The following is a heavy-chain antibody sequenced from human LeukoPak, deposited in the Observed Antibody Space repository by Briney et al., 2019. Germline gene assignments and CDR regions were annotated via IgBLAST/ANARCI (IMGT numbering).Heavy chain of an antibody. D-gene: IGHD6-13*01. V-gene: IGHV1-2*02. J-gene: IGHJ4*02. Sequence: ASVKVSCKASGYTFTDYYMHRVRQAPGQGLEWMGWINPNSGGTNYAQKFQGRVTMTRDTSISTAYMELSRLRSDDTAVYYCARSIAAAGHFDYWGQGTLVTVSS. CDR1: GYTFTDYY. CDR2: INPNSGGT. CDR3: ARSIAAAGHFDY.